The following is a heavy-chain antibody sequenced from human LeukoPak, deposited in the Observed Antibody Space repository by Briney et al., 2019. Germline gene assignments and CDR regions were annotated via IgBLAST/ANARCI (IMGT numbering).Heavy chain of an antibody. CDR1: GYTFTSYG. CDR2: ISAYNGNT. D-gene: IGHD6-13*01. V-gene: IGHV1-18*01. Sequence: VASVKVSCKASGYTFTSYGISWVRQAPGQGLEWMGWISAYNGNTNYAQKLQGRVTMTTDTSTSTAYMELRSLRSDDTAVYYCARVALYSSSWYYFDYWGQGTLVTVSS. J-gene: IGHJ4*02. CDR3: ARVALYSSSWYYFDY.